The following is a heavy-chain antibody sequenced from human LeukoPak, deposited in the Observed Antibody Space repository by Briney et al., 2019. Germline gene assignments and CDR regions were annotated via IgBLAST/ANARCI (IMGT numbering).Heavy chain of an antibody. J-gene: IGHJ6*03. Sequence: SQTLSLTCAISGDSVSRNSAAWNWIRQSPSRGLEWLGRPYYRSKWYKDYAVSVKSRITINPDTSKNQFSLQLNSVTPEDTAVYYCARDMGNYYDSSGPGFYYMDVWGKGTTVTVSS. V-gene: IGHV6-1*01. CDR1: GDSVSRNSAA. CDR3: ARDMGNYYDSSGPGFYYMDV. CDR2: PYYRSKWYK. D-gene: IGHD3-22*01.